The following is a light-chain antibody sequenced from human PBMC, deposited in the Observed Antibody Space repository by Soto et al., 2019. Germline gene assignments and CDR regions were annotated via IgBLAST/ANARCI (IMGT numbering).Light chain of an antibody. V-gene: IGKV1-5*03. Sequence: DIQMTQSPSTLSASVGDRVTITCRASQSISSWLAWYQQKPGKAPKLLIYKASSLESGVPSRFSGSGSATAFTLTISSLQPDDFAPYYCQQYNSYSETFGQGTKVEIK. CDR2: KAS. CDR3: QQYNSYSET. CDR1: QSISSW. J-gene: IGKJ1*01.